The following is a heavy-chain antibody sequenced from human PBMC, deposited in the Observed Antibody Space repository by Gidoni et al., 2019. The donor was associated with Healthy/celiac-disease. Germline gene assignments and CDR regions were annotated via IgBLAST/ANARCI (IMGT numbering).Heavy chain of an antibody. J-gene: IGHJ4*02. CDR1: GFTFDDYA. V-gene: IGHV3-9*01. CDR3: AKGDSSSLPTPDDY. D-gene: IGHD6-13*01. Sequence: EVQLVESGGGLVQPGRSLRLSCAASGFTFDDYALHWVRQAPGKGLEWVSGISWNSGSIGYADSVKGRFTISRDNAKNSLYLQMNSLRAEDTALYYCAKGDSSSLPTPDDYWGQGTLVTVSS. CDR2: ISWNSGSI.